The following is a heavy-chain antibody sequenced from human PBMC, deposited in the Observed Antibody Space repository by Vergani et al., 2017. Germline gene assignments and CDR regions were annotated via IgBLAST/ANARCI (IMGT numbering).Heavy chain of an antibody. Sequence: EVQLVESGGGLVQPGRSLRLSCAASGFTFDDYALHWVRQAPGKGLEWVSGISWNSGSIGYVDSVKGRFTISRDNAKNSLYLQMNSLRAEDTAVYYCARTLRFLEWLCDYGGEGTLVTVSS. CDR1: GFTFDDYA. CDR3: ARTLRFLEWLCDY. V-gene: IGHV3-9*01. J-gene: IGHJ4*02. D-gene: IGHD3-3*01. CDR2: ISWNSGSI.